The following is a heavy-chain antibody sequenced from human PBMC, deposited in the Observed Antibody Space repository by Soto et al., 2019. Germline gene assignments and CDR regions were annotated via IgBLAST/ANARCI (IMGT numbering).Heavy chain of an antibody. V-gene: IGHV1-69*01. CDR2: IIPSYGTA. Sequence: QVQLVQSGAEVKKPGSSVKVSCKASGCTFSSYAISWVRQAPGQGLEWMGGIIPSYGTANYAQKFQGRVTITADESTSTAYRELRCLSSEDKDVYYCARQWVVSGGVDASDIWGQGTMVTVSS. J-gene: IGHJ3*02. CDR3: ARQWVVSGGVDASDI. D-gene: IGHD6-19*01. CDR1: GCTFSSYA.